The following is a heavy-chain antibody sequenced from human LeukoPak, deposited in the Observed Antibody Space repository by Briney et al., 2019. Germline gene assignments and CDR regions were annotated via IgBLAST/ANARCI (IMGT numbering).Heavy chain of an antibody. J-gene: IGHJ6*02. CDR2: ISYDGSNT. Sequence: GGSLRLSCAASGFTFSSYGMHWVRQAPGKGLEWVAVISYDGSNTYYADSVEGRFTISRDNSKNTLYLQMSSLRAEDTAVYYCTKGQFPYYYYYGMDVWGQGTTVTVSS. V-gene: IGHV3-30*18. CDR1: GFTFSSYG. CDR3: TKGQFPYYYYYGMDV.